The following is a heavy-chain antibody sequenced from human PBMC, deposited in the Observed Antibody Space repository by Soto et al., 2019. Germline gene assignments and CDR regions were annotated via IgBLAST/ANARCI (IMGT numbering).Heavy chain of an antibody. V-gene: IGHV4-34*01. D-gene: IGHD2-8*01. J-gene: IGHJ3*02. CDR3: AREGWDGVHAFDI. Sequence: QVQLQQWGAGLLKPSETLSLTCAVYGGSFSGYYWSWIRQPPGKGLEWIGEINHSGSTNYNPCLKSRVPISVDTSKNQFALKLSSVTAADTAVYYWAREGWDGVHAFDIWGQGTMVTVSS. CDR1: GGSFSGYY. CDR2: INHSGST.